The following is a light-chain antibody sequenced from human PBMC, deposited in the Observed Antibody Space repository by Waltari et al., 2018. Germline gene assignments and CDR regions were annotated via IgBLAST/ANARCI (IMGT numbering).Light chain of an antibody. CDR3: MQATHWPVT. CDR2: KVS. V-gene: IGKV2-30*01. Sequence: DVGLTQSPLSLPVTLGQPASISCRSSQSLVYTDGISYLNWFHQRPGQAPRRLIYKVSNRDSGGPDRFSGSGSGTDFTLMISSVEADDVGVYFCMQATHWPVTFGQGTRLEIK. J-gene: IGKJ5*01. CDR1: QSLVYTDGISY.